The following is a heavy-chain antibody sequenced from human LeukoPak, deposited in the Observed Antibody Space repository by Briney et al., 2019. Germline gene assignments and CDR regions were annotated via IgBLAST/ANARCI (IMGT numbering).Heavy chain of an antibody. J-gene: IGHJ4*02. Sequence: PGGSLRLSCAASGFTFNNFAMRWVRQAPGKGLEWVSAISDSGGSTYYADSVKGRFTISRDNSKNTLYLQLNSLRAEDSAVYYCAKCRRYSSELIDYWGQGTLVTVSS. V-gene: IGHV3-23*01. CDR2: ISDSGGST. CDR1: GFTFNNFA. CDR3: AKCRRYSSELIDY. D-gene: IGHD5-18*01.